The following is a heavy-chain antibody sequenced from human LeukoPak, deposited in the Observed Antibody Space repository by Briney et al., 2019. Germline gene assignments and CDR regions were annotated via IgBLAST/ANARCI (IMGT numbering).Heavy chain of an antibody. J-gene: IGHJ4*02. CDR1: GFTFSNAW. Sequence: GGSLRLSCAASGFTFSNAWMSWVRQAPGKGLEWVGRIKSKTDGGTTDYAAPVKGRFTISRDDSKSTLSLQMNSLRAEDTALYYCAKKYYYGSGTYIFYFDYWGQGTPVTVSS. CDR3: AKKYYYGSGTYIFYFDY. CDR2: IKSKTDGGTT. D-gene: IGHD3-10*01. V-gene: IGHV3-15*01.